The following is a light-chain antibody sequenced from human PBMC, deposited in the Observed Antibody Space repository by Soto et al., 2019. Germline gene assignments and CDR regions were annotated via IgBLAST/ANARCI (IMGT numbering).Light chain of an antibody. J-gene: IGKJ1*01. V-gene: IGKV2-28*01. CDR3: MQALQTPWT. Sequence: DIVMTQSPLSLPVTPGEPASISCRSSQSLLHSNGYNYLDWYLQKPGQSPQLLIYLGSNRASGVSDKXSGSGSGTDFTRKISRVEAEDVGVYYCMQALQTPWTFGQGTKVEIK. CDR1: QSLLHSNGYNY. CDR2: LGS.